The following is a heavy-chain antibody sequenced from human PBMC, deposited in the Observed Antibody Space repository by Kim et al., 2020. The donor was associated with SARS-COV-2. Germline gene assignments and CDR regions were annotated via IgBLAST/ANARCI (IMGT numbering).Heavy chain of an antibody. D-gene: IGHD5-12*01. Sequence: GISYYQDSGHGRFTISRDHSKNTLYLQMNNLRPEDAAVYYCAKGHVACWGQGTQVTVSS. CDR2: GIS. V-gene: IGHV3-23*01. J-gene: IGHJ4*02. CDR3: AKGHVAC.